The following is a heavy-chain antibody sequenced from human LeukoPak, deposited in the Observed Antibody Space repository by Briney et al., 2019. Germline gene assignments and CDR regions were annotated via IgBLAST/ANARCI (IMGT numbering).Heavy chain of an antibody. CDR2: ISSGSGTI. CDR3: ARALGWAIRVAPYADF. D-gene: IGHD2-2*02. CDR1: GFIFSNYN. V-gene: IGHV3-48*02. Sequence: GGSLRLSCAASGFIFSNYNMNWVRQVPGKGLEWISYISSGSGTIYSADSVKGRFIVYRDNAKSSLYLQMSSLRDEDTGVYYCARALGWAIRVAPYADFWGQGALVIVSS. J-gene: IGHJ4*02.